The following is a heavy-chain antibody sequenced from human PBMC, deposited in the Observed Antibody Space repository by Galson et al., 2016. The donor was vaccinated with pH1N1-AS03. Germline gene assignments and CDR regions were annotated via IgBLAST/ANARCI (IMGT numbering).Heavy chain of an antibody. Sequence: SLRLSCAASGFNFDDHIMHWVRQAPGKGLEWLSSITRKGDTVHYADSVKGRFTISRDNAKNSLYLQMNSLRAEDTALYYCVKDSKWTSPNAIDLWGQGTKVIVSS. V-gene: IGHV3-9*01. D-gene: IGHD1-26*01. CDR3: VKDSKWTSPNAIDL. J-gene: IGHJ3*01. CDR1: GFNFDDHI. CDR2: ITRKGDTV.